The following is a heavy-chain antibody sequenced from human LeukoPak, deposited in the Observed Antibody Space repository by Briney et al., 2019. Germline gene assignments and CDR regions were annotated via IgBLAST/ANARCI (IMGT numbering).Heavy chain of an antibody. CDR2: MNPNSGNT. V-gene: IGHV1-8*03. D-gene: IGHD5-18*01. J-gene: IGHJ5*02. CDR3: ARGRGYSYGYGWFDP. CDR1: GYTFTSYD. Sequence: ASVKVSCKASGYTFTSYDINWVRQATGQGLEWMGWMNPNSGNTGYAQKFQGRVTITRNTSISTAYMELSSLRSEDTAVYYCARGRGYSYGYGWFDPWGQGTLVTVSS.